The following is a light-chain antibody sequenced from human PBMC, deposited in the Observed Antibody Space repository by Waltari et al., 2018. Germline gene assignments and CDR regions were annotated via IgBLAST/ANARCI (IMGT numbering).Light chain of an antibody. CDR1: SSNIGAEYD. J-gene: IGLJ3*02. CDR3: QSYDTRLSGSV. V-gene: IGLV1-40*01. CDR2: GSY. Sequence: QSVLTQPPSVSGAPGQRVTISCAGSSSNIGAEYDVNWYKQVPGTAPTLLIFGSYERPSGVPDRISGSKSGTSASLAITVLQAEDEADYYCQSYDTRLSGSVFGGGTRLTVL.